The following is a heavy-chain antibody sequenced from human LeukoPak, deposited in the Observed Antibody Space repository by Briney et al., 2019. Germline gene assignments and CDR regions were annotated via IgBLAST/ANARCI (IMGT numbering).Heavy chain of an antibody. J-gene: IGHJ6*03. V-gene: IGHV3-20*04. CDR3: ARADIVVVPAAIDYYYMDV. D-gene: IGHD2-2*02. CDR2: INWNGGST. CDR1: GFTSDDYG. Sequence: GGSLRLSCAASGFTSDDYGMSWVRQAPGKGLEWVSGINWNGGSTGYADSVKGRFTISRDNAKNSLYLQMNSLRAEDTALYYCARADIVVVPAAIDYYYMDVWGKGTTVTVSS.